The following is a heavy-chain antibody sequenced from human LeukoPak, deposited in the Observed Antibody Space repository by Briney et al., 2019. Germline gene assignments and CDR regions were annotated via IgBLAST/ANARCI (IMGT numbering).Heavy chain of an antibody. CDR1: GFSFSNYW. J-gene: IGHJ4*02. V-gene: IGHV3-7*01. CDR3: AGGRAASGHCGYSH. D-gene: IGHD2-21*01. Sequence: GGSLRLSCAASGFSFSNYWMSWVRQAPGKGLEGVANIKQDGSEGYYVDSAKGRFTISRDNAKNSLYLQMNSLRAEDTAVYYCAGGRAASGHCGYSHWGPGTLVTVSS. CDR2: IKQDGSEG.